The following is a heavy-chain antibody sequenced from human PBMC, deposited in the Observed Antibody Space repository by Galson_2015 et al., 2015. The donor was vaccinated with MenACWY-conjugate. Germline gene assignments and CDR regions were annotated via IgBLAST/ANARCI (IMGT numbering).Heavy chain of an antibody. CDR2: ISGSGGST. CDR3: AKKERYDFLTGMDV. CDR1: GFTFSSYA. J-gene: IGHJ6*02. Sequence: SLRLSCAASGFTFSSYAMSWVRQAPGKGLEWVSAISGSGGSTYYADSVKGRFTISRDNSKNTLYLQMNSLRAEDTAVYYCAKKERYDFLTGMDVWGQGTTVTVSS. D-gene: IGHD3-9*01. V-gene: IGHV3-23*01.